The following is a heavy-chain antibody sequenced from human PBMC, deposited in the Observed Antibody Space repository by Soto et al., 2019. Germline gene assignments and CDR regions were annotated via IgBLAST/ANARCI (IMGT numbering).Heavy chain of an antibody. CDR3: ARARIVVAGTIVDY. D-gene: IGHD6-19*01. V-gene: IGHV4-38-2*01. CDR1: GYSLTSGYY. J-gene: IGHJ4*02. Sequence: SETLSLTCAASGYSLTSGYYCGWIRQPPGKGLEWIGSIYHSGDTYYNPSLKSRVTISVDTSKDHFSLKLTSVTAADTAVYYCARARIVVAGTIVDYWGQGTLVTVSS. CDR2: IYHSGDT.